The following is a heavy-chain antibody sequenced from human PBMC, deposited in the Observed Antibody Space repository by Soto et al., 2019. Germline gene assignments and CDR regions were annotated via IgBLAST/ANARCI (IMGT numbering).Heavy chain of an antibody. V-gene: IGHV3-48*02. CDR3: ARDRAGAQYGLDV. D-gene: IGHD1-26*01. J-gene: IGHJ6*02. CDR2: INSSSRTI. CDR1: GFTFSSYS. Sequence: EVQLVESGGGLVQPGGSLRLSCAASGFTFSSYSMNWVRQAPGKGLEWISYINSSSRTIYYADSVRGRFTISRDNARNSLYLQMNSLRDEDTAVYYCARDRAGAQYGLDVWGQGTTVTVSS.